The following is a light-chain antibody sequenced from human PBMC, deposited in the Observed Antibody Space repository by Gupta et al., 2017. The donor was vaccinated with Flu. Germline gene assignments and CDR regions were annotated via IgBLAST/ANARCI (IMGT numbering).Light chain of an antibody. Sequence: PATLSLSPGERATRTCRASQTISNNLAWYQQKPGQAPRLFIYDASNRATGTPARFSGSGSGTDFTLTISSLEPEDFAVYYCQQRSNWPRTFGGGTKVEIK. V-gene: IGKV3-11*01. J-gene: IGKJ4*01. CDR1: QTISNN. CDR2: DAS. CDR3: QQRSNWPRT.